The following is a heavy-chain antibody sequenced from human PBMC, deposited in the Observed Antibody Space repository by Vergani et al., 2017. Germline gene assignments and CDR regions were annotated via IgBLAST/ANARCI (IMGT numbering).Heavy chain of an antibody. CDR1: GGSFTSYH. CDR2: IDHTVRP. V-gene: IGHV4-34*01. CDR3: ARVNTETNGHLYYYYYMDF. Sequence: QVQLQQWGGGLLKPSETLSLTCVVNGGSFTSYHWTWIRQSPGEGLEWVGDIDHTVRPDYNPSLKSRLTRSVDKSRNQFSLTLNSVTATDTAIYFCARVNTETNGHLYYYYYMDFWGQGTAVTVS. J-gene: IGHJ6*03. D-gene: IGHD4-11*01.